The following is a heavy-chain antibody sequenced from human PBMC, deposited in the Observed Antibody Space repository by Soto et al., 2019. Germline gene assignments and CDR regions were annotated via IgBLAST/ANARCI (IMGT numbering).Heavy chain of an antibody. CDR3: ARNGWTFDY. Sequence: SETLSLTCTVSGGSISSYCWTWIRQPPGKGLEWIGYIYYSGSTNYNPSLKSRVTISVDTSKNQFSLKLSSVTAADTAVYYCARNGWTFDYWGQGTLVTVSS. D-gene: IGHD2-2*03. CDR2: IYYSGST. J-gene: IGHJ4*02. CDR1: GGSISSYC. V-gene: IGHV4-59*08.